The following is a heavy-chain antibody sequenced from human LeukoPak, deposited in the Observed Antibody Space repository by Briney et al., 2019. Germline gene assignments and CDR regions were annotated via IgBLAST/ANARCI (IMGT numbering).Heavy chain of an antibody. CDR2: MNPNSGNT. Sequence: ASVKVSCKASGYTFTSYDINWVRQATGQGLEWMGWMNPNSGNTGYAQKFQGRVTMTRNTSISTAYMELSSLRSEDTAVYYCARRDSSSWYSYYFQHWGQGTLVTVSS. CDR3: ARRDSSSWYSYYFQH. J-gene: IGHJ1*01. CDR1: GYTFTSYD. D-gene: IGHD6-13*01. V-gene: IGHV1-8*01.